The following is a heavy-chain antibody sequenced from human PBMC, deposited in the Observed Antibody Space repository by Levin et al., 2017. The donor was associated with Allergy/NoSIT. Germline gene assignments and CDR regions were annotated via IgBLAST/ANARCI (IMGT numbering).Heavy chain of an antibody. CDR3: ARERVVVVMGDAFDI. D-gene: IGHD3-22*01. CDR2: IYSGGST. V-gene: IGHV3-66*01. CDR1: GFTVSSNY. J-gene: IGHJ3*02. Sequence: GGSLRLSCAASGFTVSSNYMSWVRQAPGKGLEWVSVIYSGGSTYYADSVKGRFTISRDNSKNTLYLQMNSLRAEDTAVYYCARERVVVVMGDAFDIWGQGTMVTVSS.